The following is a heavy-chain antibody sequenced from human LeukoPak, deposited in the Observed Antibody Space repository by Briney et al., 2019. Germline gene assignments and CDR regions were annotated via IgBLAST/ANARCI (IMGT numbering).Heavy chain of an antibody. V-gene: IGHV3-23*01. CDR1: GFTFSSYA. J-gene: IGHJ4*02. D-gene: IGHD3-22*01. CDR3: AKDRRQYYYDSSAYDY. CDR2: ISGSGGST. Sequence: GGSLRLSCAASGFTFSSYAMSWVRQAPGKGLEWVSAISGSGGSTYYADSVKGRFTISRDNSKNTLYLQMNSLRAEDTAVYYCAKDRRQYYYDSSAYDYWGQGTLVTASS.